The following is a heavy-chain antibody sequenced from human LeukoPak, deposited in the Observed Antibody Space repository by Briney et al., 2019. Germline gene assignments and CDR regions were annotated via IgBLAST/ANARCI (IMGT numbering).Heavy chain of an antibody. CDR2: ISGSGGST. CDR1: GFTFSSYA. D-gene: IGHD1-1*01. J-gene: IGHJ4*02. Sequence: GGPLRLSCAASGFTFSSYAMSWVRQAPGKGLEWVSAISGSGGSTYYAGSVKGRFTISRDNSKNTVYLQMNRLRTDDTAVYYCARADWNQPGDYWGQGTLVAVSS. V-gene: IGHV3-23*01. CDR3: ARADWNQPGDY.